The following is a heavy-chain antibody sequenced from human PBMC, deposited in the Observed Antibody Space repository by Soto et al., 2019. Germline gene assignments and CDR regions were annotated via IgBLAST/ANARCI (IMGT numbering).Heavy chain of an antibody. V-gene: IGHV3-23*01. J-gene: IGHJ3*01. D-gene: IGHD4-17*01. CDR3: ANHGGFDF. Sequence: EGQLLQSGGGLVQPGASLRLSCAASGCTFSSSGMSWVGQAPGKGLEWVSSISIRGDYRYYADSVKGRFTISRDNSKNTLYLQMSSLTAEDSALYYCANHGGFDFWGQGTMVAVSS. CDR1: GCTFSSSG. CDR2: ISIRGDYR.